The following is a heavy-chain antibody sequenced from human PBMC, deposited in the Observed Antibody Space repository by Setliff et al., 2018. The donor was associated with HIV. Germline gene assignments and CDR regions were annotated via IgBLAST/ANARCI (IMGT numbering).Heavy chain of an antibody. Sequence: SETLSLTCAVYGGSLSGHYWTWIRQPPGEGLEWIGEINHSGKTNYNPSLKSRVTISVDTSKNQFSLKVTSVTAADTALYYCASVNWNYLGYWFDPWGQGTLVTVSS. V-gene: IGHV4-34*01. CDR1: GGSLSGHY. D-gene: IGHD1-7*01. J-gene: IGHJ5*02. CDR3: ASVNWNYLGYWFDP. CDR2: INHSGKT.